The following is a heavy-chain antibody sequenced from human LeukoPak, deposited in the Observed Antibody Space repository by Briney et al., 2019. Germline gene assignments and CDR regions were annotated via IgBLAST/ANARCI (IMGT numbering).Heavy chain of an antibody. D-gene: IGHD2-8*01. CDR1: GYTFTNYD. J-gene: IGHJ4*02. CDR3: ARGLPLGYCTYGVCYPPKHFDF. Sequence: ASVKVSCKAPGYTFTNYDINWVRQAPGQGLEWMGWVNSKSGNTGYKQKFQARVTITRDTSMTTAYMELSSLTSDDTAVYFCARGLPLGYCTYGVCYPPKHFDFWGQGTLVTVSS. CDR2: VNSKSGNT. V-gene: IGHV1-8*03.